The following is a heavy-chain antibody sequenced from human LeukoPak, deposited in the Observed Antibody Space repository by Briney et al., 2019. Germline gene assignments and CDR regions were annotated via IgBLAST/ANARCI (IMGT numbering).Heavy chain of an antibody. CDR2: ISGSGGNT. CDR1: GFTFSSYA. Sequence: GGSLRLSCAASGFTFSSYAMSWVRQAPGKGREWVSAISGSGGNTYYADSVKGRFTSSRDNSKNTLYLQMNSLRVEDTAVYYCAKDWEDYDSSACYTFQHWGQGTLVTVSS. D-gene: IGHD3-22*01. J-gene: IGHJ1*01. V-gene: IGHV3-23*01. CDR3: AKDWEDYDSSACYTFQH.